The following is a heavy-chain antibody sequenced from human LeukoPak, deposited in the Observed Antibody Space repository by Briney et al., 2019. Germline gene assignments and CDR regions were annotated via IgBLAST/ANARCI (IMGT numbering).Heavy chain of an antibody. CDR2: IIPIFGTA. Sequence: ASVEVSCKASGGTFSSYAISWVRQAPGQGLEWMGGIIPIFGTANYAQKFQGRVTITTDESTSTAYMELSSLRSEDTAVYYCARERGSSGHHFDIWGQGTMVTVSS. CDR3: ARERGSSGHHFDI. CDR1: GGTFSSYA. D-gene: IGHD3-22*01. J-gene: IGHJ3*02. V-gene: IGHV1-69*05.